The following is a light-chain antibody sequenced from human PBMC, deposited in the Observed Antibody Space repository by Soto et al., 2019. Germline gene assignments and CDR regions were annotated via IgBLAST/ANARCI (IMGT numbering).Light chain of an antibody. CDR1: SSNVGINT. V-gene: IGLV1-44*01. J-gene: IGLJ1*01. CDR2: GHV. Sequence: QSVLTQPPSASETPGQRVTISCSGSSSNVGINTVDWYQQLPGAAPKLIIFGHVDRPSGVPDRFSGSTSGTSASLAITGLQSEDEADYYCQSFDLSLNAYVFGTGTKVTVL. CDR3: QSFDLSLNAYV.